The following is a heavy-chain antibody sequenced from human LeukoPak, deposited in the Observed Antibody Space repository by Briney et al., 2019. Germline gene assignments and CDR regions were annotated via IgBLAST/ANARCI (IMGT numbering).Heavy chain of an antibody. Sequence: PGGSLRLSCAASGFTFSSYGMHWFRQAPGKGLEWVAVISYDGSNKYYADSVKGRFTISRDNSKNTLYLQMNSLRAEDTAVYYCAKERYYDSSGYNYFDYWGQGTLVTASS. CDR2: ISYDGSNK. J-gene: IGHJ4*02. CDR3: AKERYYDSSGYNYFDY. CDR1: GFTFSSYG. D-gene: IGHD3-22*01. V-gene: IGHV3-30*18.